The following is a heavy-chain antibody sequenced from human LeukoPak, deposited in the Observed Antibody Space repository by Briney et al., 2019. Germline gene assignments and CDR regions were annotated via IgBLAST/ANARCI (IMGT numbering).Heavy chain of an antibody. V-gene: IGHV3-30-3*01. D-gene: IGHD3-3*01. CDR2: ISYDGSNK. CDR3: ARNDFWSGYNYYYMDV. CDR1: GFTFSSYA. Sequence: SGRSLRLSCAASGFTFSSYAMHWVRQAPGKGLEWVAVISYDGSNKYYADSVKGRFTISRDNSKNTLYLQMNSLRAEDTAVYYCARNDFWSGYNYYYMDVWGKGTTVTVSS. J-gene: IGHJ6*03.